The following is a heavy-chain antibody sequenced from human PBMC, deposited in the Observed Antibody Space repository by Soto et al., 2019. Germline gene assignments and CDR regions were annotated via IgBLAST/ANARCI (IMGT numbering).Heavy chain of an antibody. CDR3: AKDVAAFAFDI. CDR2: ISYDGSNK. CDR1: GFTFSSYG. Sequence: PGGSLRLSCAASGFTFSSYGIHWVRQAPGKGLEWVAVISYDGSNKYYADSVKGRFTISRDNSKNTLYLQMNSLRAEDTAVYYCAKDVAAFAFDIWGQGTMVTVSS. D-gene: IGHD6-19*01. J-gene: IGHJ3*02. V-gene: IGHV3-30*18.